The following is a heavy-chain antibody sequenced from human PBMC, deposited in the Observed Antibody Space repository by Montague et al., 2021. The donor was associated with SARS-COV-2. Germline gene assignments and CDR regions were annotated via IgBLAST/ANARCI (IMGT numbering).Heavy chain of an antibody. CDR2: IYYSGST. CDR3: ARMTLLRYFDWLSHGGYFDY. Sequence: SETLSLTCTVSGGSISSSSYYWGWIRQPPGKGLEWIGSIYYSGSTSYNPSLKGRVTLSVATSKNQFSLKLSSVTAADTAVYYCARMTLLRYFDWLSHGGYFDYWGQGTLVTVSS. D-gene: IGHD3-9*01. V-gene: IGHV4-39*01. J-gene: IGHJ4*02. CDR1: GGSISSSSYY.